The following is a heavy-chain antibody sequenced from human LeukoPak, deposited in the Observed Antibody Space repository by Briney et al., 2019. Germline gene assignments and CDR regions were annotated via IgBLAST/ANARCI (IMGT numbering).Heavy chain of an antibody. CDR3: ARQLSGWYDADPY. J-gene: IGHJ4*02. Sequence: GGSLRQSCAASGFTFSSYWMSWVRQAPGKGLEWVANIKEDGSRNHYVDSVKGRFTISRDNAKNSLYLQMNSLRVEDTAVYYCARQLSGWYDADPYWGQGTLVTVSS. CDR1: GFTFSSYW. CDR2: IKEDGSRN. V-gene: IGHV3-7*05. D-gene: IGHD6-19*01.